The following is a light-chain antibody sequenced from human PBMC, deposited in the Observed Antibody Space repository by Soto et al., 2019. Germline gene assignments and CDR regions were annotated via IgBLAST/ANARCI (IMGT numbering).Light chain of an antibody. CDR3: CSYRSATTWV. J-gene: IGLJ3*02. CDR1: SSDVGGYNY. V-gene: IGLV2-14*01. CDR2: EVT. Sequence: QSALTQPASVSGSPGQSITISCTGTSSDVGGYNYVSWYQQHPGKAPKLMIYEVTNRPSGVSHRFSGSKSGNAASLTISGRQAEDEADYYCCSYRSATTWVFGGGTKLTVL.